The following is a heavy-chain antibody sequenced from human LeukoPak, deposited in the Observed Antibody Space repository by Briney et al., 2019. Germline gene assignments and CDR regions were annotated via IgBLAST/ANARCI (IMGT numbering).Heavy chain of an antibody. D-gene: IGHD2-15*01. Sequence: PSETLSLTCTVSGGSISSYYWSWIRQPPGKGLEWIGEINHSGSTNYNPSLKSRVTISVDTSKNQFSLKLSSVTAADTAVYYCARLAENWFDPWGQGTLVTVSS. CDR1: GGSISSYY. V-gene: IGHV4-34*01. CDR3: ARLAENWFDP. CDR2: INHSGST. J-gene: IGHJ5*02.